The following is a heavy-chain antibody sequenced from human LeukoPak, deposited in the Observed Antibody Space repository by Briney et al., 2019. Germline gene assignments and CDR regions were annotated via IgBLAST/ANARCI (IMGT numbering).Heavy chain of an antibody. Sequence: PGGSLRLSCAASGFTFSSYSMNWVRQAPGKGLEWVSSISSSSSYIYYADSVKGRFTISRDNAKNSLYLQMNSLRAEDTAVYYCARDLRYSGAFDIWGQGTMVTVSS. CDR2: ISSSSSYI. CDR3: ARDLRYSGAFDI. CDR1: GFTFSSYS. J-gene: IGHJ3*02. V-gene: IGHV3-21*01. D-gene: IGHD4-17*01.